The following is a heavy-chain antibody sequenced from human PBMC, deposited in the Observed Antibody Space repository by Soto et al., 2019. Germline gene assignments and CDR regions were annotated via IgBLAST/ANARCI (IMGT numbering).Heavy chain of an antibody. V-gene: IGHV4-31*03. Sequence: QVQLQESGPGLVKPSQTLSLTCTVSVASISSGGYYWSWIRQHPGEGLEWIGYIYYSGSTSYNPSLKSRVTISVDTSKNQFSLKLSSVTDADTAVYSCARESKYDTSGYPPWFAPWGQGTLVTVSS. CDR1: VASISSGGYY. D-gene: IGHD3-22*01. CDR2: IYYSGST. J-gene: IGHJ5*02. CDR3: ARESKYDTSGYPPWFAP.